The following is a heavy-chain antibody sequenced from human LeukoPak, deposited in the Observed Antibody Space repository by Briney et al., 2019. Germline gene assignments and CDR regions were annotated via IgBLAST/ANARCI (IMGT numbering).Heavy chain of an antibody. V-gene: IGHV4-34*01. D-gene: IGHD6-19*01. CDR2: INHSGST. CDR1: GGSFSGYY. Sequence: ETLSLTCAVYGGSFSGYYWSWIRQPPGKGLEWIGEINHSGSTNYNPSLKSRVTISVDTSKNQFSLKLSSVTAADTAVYYCARLGSSGWSSCDYWGQGTQVTVSS. J-gene: IGHJ4*02. CDR3: ARLGSSGWSSCDY.